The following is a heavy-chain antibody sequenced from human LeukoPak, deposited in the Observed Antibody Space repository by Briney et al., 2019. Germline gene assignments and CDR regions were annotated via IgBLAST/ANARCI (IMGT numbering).Heavy chain of an antibody. D-gene: IGHD3-22*01. CDR2: IPYDGSNK. Sequence: PGGSLRLSCAASGFTFSSYGMHWVRQAPGKGLEWVAVIPYDGSNKYYADSVKGRFTISRDNSKNTLYLQMNSLRAEDTAVYYCAKGHYYDSSGYSPFDYWGQGTLVTVSS. J-gene: IGHJ4*02. CDR3: AKGHYYDSSGYSPFDY. V-gene: IGHV3-30*18. CDR1: GFTFSSYG.